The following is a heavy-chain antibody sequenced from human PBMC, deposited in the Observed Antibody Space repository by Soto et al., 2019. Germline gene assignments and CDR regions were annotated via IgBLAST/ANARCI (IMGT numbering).Heavy chain of an antibody. CDR1: GYTFTSYG. J-gene: IGHJ6*02. CDR2: ISAYNGNT. Sequence: GASVKVSCKASGYTFTSYGISWVRQAPGQGLEWMGWISAYNGNTNYAQKLQGRVTMTTDTSTSTAYMELRSLRSDDTAVYYCAREVDIVLKVYARDYYGMDVWGQGTTVTVSS. CDR3: AREVDIVLKVYARDYYGMDV. V-gene: IGHV1-18*01. D-gene: IGHD2-8*01.